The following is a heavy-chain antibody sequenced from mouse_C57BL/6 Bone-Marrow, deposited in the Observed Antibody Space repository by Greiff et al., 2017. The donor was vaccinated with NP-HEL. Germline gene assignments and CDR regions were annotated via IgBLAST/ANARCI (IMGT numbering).Heavy chain of an antibody. CDR1: GFTFSSYA. CDR3: ARDFPFAY. J-gene: IGHJ3*01. V-gene: IGHV5-4*01. Sequence: EVQRVESGGGLVKPGGSLKLSCAASGFTFSSYAMSWVRQTPEKRLEWVATISDGGSYTYYPDNVKGRFTISRDNAKNNLYLQMSHLKSEDTAMYYCARDFPFAYWGQGTLVTVSA. CDR2: ISDGGSYT.